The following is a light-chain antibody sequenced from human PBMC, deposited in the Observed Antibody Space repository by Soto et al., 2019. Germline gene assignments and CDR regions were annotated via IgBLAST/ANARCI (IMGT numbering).Light chain of an antibody. CDR1: QSINNRY. CDR3: QQFGSSPGFT. Sequence: EIVLTQSPGTLSLYPGERATLSCRASQSINNRYLAWYQQKPGQAPSLLIYAASSRATGIPDRFSGSGSGTDFTLTISRLEPEDFAVYYCQQFGSSPGFTFGPGTKVDIK. J-gene: IGKJ3*01. V-gene: IGKV3-20*01. CDR2: AAS.